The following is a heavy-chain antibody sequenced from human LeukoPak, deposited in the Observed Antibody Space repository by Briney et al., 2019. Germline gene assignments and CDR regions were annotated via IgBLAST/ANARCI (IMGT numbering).Heavy chain of an antibody. V-gene: IGHV1-69*04. D-gene: IGHD3-3*01. J-gene: IGHJ4*02. CDR1: GGTFSSYA. CDR2: IIPILGIA. Sequence: GASVKVSCKASGGTFSSYAISWVRQAPGQGLEWMGRIIPILGIANYAQKFQGRVTITADKSTSTAYMELSSLRSEDTAVYYCARDDFWSGYYTASWGQGTLVTVSP. CDR3: ARDDFWSGYYTAS.